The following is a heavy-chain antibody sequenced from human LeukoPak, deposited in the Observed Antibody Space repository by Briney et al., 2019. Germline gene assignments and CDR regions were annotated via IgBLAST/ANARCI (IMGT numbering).Heavy chain of an antibody. CDR3: ARDIYGDPNY. J-gene: IGHJ4*02. CDR1: GFNLASYM. D-gene: IGHD4-17*01. CDR2: IYSDGGT. V-gene: IGHV3-53*01. Sequence: PGGSLRLSCAASGFNLASYMLNWVRQAPGKGLEWVSVIYSDGGTYYADSVKGRFTISRDNSKNTVYLQMNSLRAEDTAVYYCARDIYGDPNYWGQGTLVTVSS.